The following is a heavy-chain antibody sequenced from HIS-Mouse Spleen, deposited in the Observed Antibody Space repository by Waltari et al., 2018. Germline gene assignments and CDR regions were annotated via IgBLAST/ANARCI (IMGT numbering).Heavy chain of an antibody. V-gene: IGHV4-39*07. Sequence: QLQLQESGPGLVKPSETLSLTCTVSGGSISSSSYYWGWIRQPPGKGLEWIGGIYNSGGTYYNPSLKRGVTLSVDTSKNQFSLTLSSVTAADTAVYYCAREIPYSSSWYDWYFDLWGRGTLVTVSS. CDR3: AREIPYSSSWYDWYFDL. CDR2: IYNSGGT. J-gene: IGHJ2*01. CDR1: GGSISSSSYY. D-gene: IGHD6-13*01.